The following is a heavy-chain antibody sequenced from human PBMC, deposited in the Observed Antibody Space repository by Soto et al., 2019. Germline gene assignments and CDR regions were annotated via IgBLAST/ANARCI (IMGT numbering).Heavy chain of an antibody. Sequence: QVQLEQSGAEVKQPGASVEVSCKASGYSFTTHAIQWIRQAPGQGLEWLGWIHSGTGDTEYSERFQDRVRITRDTSANTVYIILSSLTSEDTAVYFCARRTGLTGIDHWRPGTLVTVSS. J-gene: IGHJ5*02. CDR1: GYSFTTHA. V-gene: IGHV1-3*04. D-gene: IGHD1-1*01. CDR2: IHSGTGDT. CDR3: ARRTGLTGIDH.